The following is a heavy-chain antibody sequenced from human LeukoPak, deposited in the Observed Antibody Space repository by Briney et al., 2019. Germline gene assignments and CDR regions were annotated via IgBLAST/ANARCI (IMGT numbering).Heavy chain of an antibody. J-gene: IGHJ4*02. V-gene: IGHV4-39*07. CDR3: ARTYYYESNGYTLLEAFDY. CDR2: IYYSGST. CDR1: GGSISSSSYY. D-gene: IGHD3-22*01. Sequence: PSETLSLTRTVSGGSISSSSYYWGWIRQPPGKGLEWIGSIYYSGSTYYNPSLKSRVTISVDTSKNQFSLKLSSVTAADTAVYYCARTYYYESNGYTLLEAFDYWGQGTLVTVSS.